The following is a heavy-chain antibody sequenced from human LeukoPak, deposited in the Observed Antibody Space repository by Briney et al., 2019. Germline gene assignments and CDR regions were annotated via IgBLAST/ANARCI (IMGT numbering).Heavy chain of an antibody. CDR3: AKDMPRYCSSTSCYMDV. D-gene: IGHD2-2*01. CDR2: IDHDGTST. V-gene: IGHV3-74*01. CDR1: GFTFSSYW. Sequence: GSLRLSCATSGFTFSSYWMHWVRQAPGKGLVWVSRIDHDGTSTIYADSMKGRFTISRDNSKNTLYLQMNSLRAEDTAVYYCAKDMPRYCSSTSCYMDVWGQGTTVTVSS. J-gene: IGHJ6*03.